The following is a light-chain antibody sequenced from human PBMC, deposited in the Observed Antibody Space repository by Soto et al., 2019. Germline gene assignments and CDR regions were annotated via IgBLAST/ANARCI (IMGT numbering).Light chain of an antibody. CDR3: QQFASSPGFT. J-gene: IGKJ3*01. V-gene: IGKV3-20*01. Sequence: EIVLTQSPGTLSLFPGERATLSCRASQTINNRYLAWYQQKPGQAPRLLIYGASSRATGIPDRFSGSGSGTDFTLTISRLEPEDFAVYYCQQFASSPGFTFGPGTKVDIK. CDR1: QTINNRY. CDR2: GAS.